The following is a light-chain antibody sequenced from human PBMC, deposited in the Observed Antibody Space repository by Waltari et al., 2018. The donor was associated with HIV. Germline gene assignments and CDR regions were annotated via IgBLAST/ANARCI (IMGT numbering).Light chain of an antibody. J-gene: IGLJ3*02. CDR3: QSYDNSNHWV. CDR2: EDD. Sequence: NFILTPPNSVSASPGKTVTISCTRDSGSIASNCVQWYQQRPGSAPTTVIYEDDESPPGVPDRFSGSIDSSSNSASLTISGLKTDDEADYYCQSYDNSNHWVFGGGTKLTVL. CDR1: SGSIASNC. V-gene: IGLV6-57*04.